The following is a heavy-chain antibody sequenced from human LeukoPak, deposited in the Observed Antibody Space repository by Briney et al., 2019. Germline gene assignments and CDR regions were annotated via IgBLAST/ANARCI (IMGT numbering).Heavy chain of an antibody. CDR3: ARDEQQDY. J-gene: IGHJ4*02. Sequence: ASLKVSCKPPGYTFTGSYMHSVRPPLGPRLEWMGWINPNSGGTNYAQKFQGRVTMTRDTSISTAYMELSRLRSDDTAVYYCARDEQQDYWGQGTLVTVSS. CDR1: GYTFTGSY. CDR2: INPNSGGT. V-gene: IGHV1-2*02. D-gene: IGHD6-13*01.